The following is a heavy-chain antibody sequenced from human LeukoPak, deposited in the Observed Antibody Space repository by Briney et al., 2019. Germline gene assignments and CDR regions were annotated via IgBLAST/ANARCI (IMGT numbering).Heavy chain of an antibody. CDR2: ISTSGNT. V-gene: IGHV4-4*07. CDR3: ARGEGNYFDY. J-gene: IGHJ4*02. Sequence: SETLSLTCTVSGGSISSYYWTWIRQPAGKGLEWIGRISTSGNTNYTPSLKSRVTMSVDTSRNQFSLRLTSVTAADAAVYYCARGEGNYFDYWGQGALVTVSS. CDR1: GGSISSYY.